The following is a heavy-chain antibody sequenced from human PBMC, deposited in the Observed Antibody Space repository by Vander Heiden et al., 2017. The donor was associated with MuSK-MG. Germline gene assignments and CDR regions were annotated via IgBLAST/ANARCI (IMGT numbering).Heavy chain of an antibody. Sequence: EQQLVESGGGLVKPGGAVRLSCAAAGFTFSTSTMNWVRQAPGKGLEWVSSITSRSSIYYADSVKGRFTISRDNAKSSLYLQLNSLRVEDTAVYYCARDPGPGDSWGQGTLITVSS. V-gene: IGHV3-21*02. CDR3: ARDPGPGDS. J-gene: IGHJ4*02. CDR2: ITSRSSI. CDR1: GFTFSTST.